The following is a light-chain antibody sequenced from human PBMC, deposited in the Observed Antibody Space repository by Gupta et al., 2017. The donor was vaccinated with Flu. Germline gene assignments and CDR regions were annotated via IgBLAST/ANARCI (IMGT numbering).Light chain of an antibody. CDR2: EAS. J-gene: IGKJ2*03. V-gene: IGKV1-39*01. Sequence: DLQLTQSPSSLAASVGDRVTITCRASQSISSFLNWYQQKPGKAPKLLIYEASNLQSGVPSRFSGSGSGTDFTLTISSLQSEDFATDYCQQSSNTHPYSFGQGTKLDIK. CDR1: QSISSF. CDR3: QQSSNTHPYS.